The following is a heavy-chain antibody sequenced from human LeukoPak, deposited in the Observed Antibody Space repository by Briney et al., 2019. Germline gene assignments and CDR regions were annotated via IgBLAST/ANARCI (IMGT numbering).Heavy chain of an antibody. J-gene: IGHJ4*02. CDR1: GFTFSSYE. CDR2: IKPDGSDK. D-gene: IGHD3-10*01. CDR3: ARGGHRQKEF. V-gene: IGHV3-7*01. Sequence: GGSLRLSCAASGFTFSSYEMNWVRQSPGKGLEWVAIIKPDGSDKYHVDSVKGRFTISRDNAKNSLYLQMSSLRAEDTAVYYCARGGHRQKEFWGQGTLVTVSS.